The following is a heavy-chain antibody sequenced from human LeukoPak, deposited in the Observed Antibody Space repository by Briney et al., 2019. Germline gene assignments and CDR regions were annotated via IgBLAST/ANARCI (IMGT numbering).Heavy chain of an antibody. CDR1: GGSISSSSYY. CDR3: ARHEGAAAEFDY. Sequence: SETLSLTCTVSGGSISSSSYYWGWIRQPPGKGLEWIGSIYYSGSTYYNPSLKSRVTISVDTSKNQFSLKPSSVTAADTAVYYCARHEGAAAEFDYWGQGTLVTVSS. V-gene: IGHV4-39*01. J-gene: IGHJ4*02. D-gene: IGHD6-13*01. CDR2: IYYSGST.